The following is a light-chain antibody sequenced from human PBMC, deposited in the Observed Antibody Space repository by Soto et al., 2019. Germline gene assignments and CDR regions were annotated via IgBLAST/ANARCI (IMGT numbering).Light chain of an antibody. CDR1: QSVSSSY. J-gene: IGKJ4*01. Sequence: EIVLTQSPGTLSLSPGERATLSCRASQSVSSSYLAWYQQKPGQAPRLLIYGASSRATSIPDRFSGSGSGTDFTLTISRLEPEDFAVYYWEQYGSSPLTCGGGTKVEIK. CDR3: EQYGSSPLT. V-gene: IGKV3-20*01. CDR2: GAS.